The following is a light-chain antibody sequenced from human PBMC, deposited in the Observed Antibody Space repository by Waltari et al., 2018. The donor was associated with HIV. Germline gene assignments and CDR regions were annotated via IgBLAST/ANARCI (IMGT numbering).Light chain of an antibody. V-gene: IGLV3-25*03. J-gene: IGLJ2*01. CDR2: KDR. CDR1: ALPIQY. CDR3: QSTDNSGTHVI. Sequence: CELTQPLSASVSPGRTSEIPCSGDALPIQYGHWYQQKPGQAPLVVMYKDRKRPSGIPKRFSGSTSGTTVTLTISGVQAEDEADYYCQSTDNSGTHVIFGGGTKLTVL.